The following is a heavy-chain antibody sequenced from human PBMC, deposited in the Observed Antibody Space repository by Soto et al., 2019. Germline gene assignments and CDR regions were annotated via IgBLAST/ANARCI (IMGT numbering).Heavy chain of an antibody. CDR1: GGSISSGGYS. D-gene: IGHD4-17*01. J-gene: IGHJ4*02. CDR2: IYHSGST. Sequence: SETLSLTCAVSGGSISSGGYSWSWIRQPPGKGLEWIGYIYHSGSTYYNPSLKSRVTISVDRSKNQFSLKLSSVTAADTAVYYCARGPYGDYFVGYFDYWGQGTLVTVSS. V-gene: IGHV4-30-2*01. CDR3: ARGPYGDYFVGYFDY.